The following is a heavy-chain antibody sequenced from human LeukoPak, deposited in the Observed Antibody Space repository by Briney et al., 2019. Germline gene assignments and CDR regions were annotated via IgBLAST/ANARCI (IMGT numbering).Heavy chain of an antibody. Sequence: GRSLGLSCAASGFTFSSYGMHWVRQAPGKGLEWVAVISYDGSNKYYADSVKGRFTISRDNSKNTLYLQMNSLRAEDTAVYYCVFEGRADAFDIWGQGAMVTVSS. V-gene: IGHV3-30*03. CDR1: GFTFSSYG. J-gene: IGHJ3*02. D-gene: IGHD3-10*01. CDR2: ISYDGSNK. CDR3: VFEGRADAFDI.